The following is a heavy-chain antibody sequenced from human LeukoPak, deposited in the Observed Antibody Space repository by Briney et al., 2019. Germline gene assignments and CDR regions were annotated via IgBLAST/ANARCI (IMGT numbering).Heavy chain of an antibody. CDR1: AGSISNSNDY. D-gene: IGHD5-24*01. Sequence: PSETLSLTWTVSAGSISNSNDYWGWSRQPAGKGREWIGSIYFSASTYYNPSLTSRLTISVDTSKNQFSLKLSSVTAADTAVYYCAREGDGYTPGAFDIWGQGTMVTVSS. J-gene: IGHJ3*02. V-gene: IGHV4-39*07. CDR3: AREGDGYTPGAFDI. CDR2: IYFSAST.